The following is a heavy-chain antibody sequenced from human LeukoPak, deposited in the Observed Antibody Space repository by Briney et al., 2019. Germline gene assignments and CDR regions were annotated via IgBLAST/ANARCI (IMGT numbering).Heavy chain of an antibody. CDR3: ANIMTTTGYAFDI. Sequence: GGSLRLSCAASGFTFSSYAMSWVRQAPGKGLEWVSAISGSDGSTYYADSVKGRFTVSRDNSKNTLYLQMNSLRAEDTAVYYCANIMTTTGYAFDIWGQGTMVTVSS. CDR2: ISGSDGST. J-gene: IGHJ3*02. V-gene: IGHV3-23*01. D-gene: IGHD4-11*01. CDR1: GFTFSSYA.